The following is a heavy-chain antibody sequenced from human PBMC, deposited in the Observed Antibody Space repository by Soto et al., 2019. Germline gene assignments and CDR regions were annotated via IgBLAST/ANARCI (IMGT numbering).Heavy chain of an antibody. CDR3: ARDPQSRGTWSFAY. J-gene: IGHJ4*02. CDR2: IDHGGNI. V-gene: IGHV4-4*02. CDR1: GDSVNTIDW. D-gene: IGHD1-1*01. Sequence: QVQLQESGPGLVQPSGTLSLTCAVSGDSVNTIDWWNWVRQPPGKGLEWIGEIDHGGNIYYNPSLKSRVTISLDKSKNEVSLQLSSVTAADTAVYYCARDPQSRGTWSFAYWGQGALVTVSS.